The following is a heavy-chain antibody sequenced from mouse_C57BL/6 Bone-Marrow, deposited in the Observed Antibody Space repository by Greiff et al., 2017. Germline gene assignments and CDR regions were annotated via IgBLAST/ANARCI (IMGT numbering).Heavy chain of an antibody. CDR3: ARRLYYGYYYAMDY. J-gene: IGHJ4*01. Sequence: VHLVESGAELAKPGASVKLSCKASGYTFTSYWMHWVKQRPGQGLEWIGYINPSSGYTKYNQKFKDKAPLTADKSSSTAYMQLSSLTYEDSAVYYCARRLYYGYYYAMDYWGQGTSVTVSS. CDR2: INPSSGYT. D-gene: IGHD2-1*01. CDR1: GYTFTSYW. V-gene: IGHV1-7*01.